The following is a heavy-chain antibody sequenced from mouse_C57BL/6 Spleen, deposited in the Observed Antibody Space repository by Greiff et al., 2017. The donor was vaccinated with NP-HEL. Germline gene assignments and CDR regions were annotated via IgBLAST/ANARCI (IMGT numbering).Heavy chain of an antibody. CDR3: TNLADYSNYDYAMDY. CDR2: IDPETGGT. CDR1: GYTFTDYE. D-gene: IGHD2-5*01. V-gene: IGHV1-15*01. Sequence: QVQLQQSGAELVRPGASVTLSCKASGYTFTDYEMHWVKQTPVHGLEWIGAIDPETGGTAYNQKFKGKAILTADKSSSTAYMELRSLTSEDSAVYYCTNLADYSNYDYAMDYWGQGTSVTVSS. J-gene: IGHJ4*01.